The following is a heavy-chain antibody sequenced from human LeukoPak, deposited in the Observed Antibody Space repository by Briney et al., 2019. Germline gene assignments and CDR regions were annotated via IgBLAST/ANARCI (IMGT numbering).Heavy chain of an antibody. V-gene: IGHV4-34*01. D-gene: IGHD5-18*01. CDR2: INHSGST. J-gene: IGHJ4*02. CDR1: GGSLSGYY. Sequence: SETLSLTCAVYGGSLSGYYWSWIRQPPGKGLEWIGEINHSGSTNYNPSLKSRVTISADTSKNQISLKLSSVTAADTAYYCARGALSTAMPRFDYWGQGTLVTASS. CDR3: ARGALSTAMPRFDY.